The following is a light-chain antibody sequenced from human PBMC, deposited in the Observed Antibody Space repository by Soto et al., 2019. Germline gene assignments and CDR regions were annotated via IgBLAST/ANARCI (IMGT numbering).Light chain of an antibody. CDR1: SSDVGGYHY. Sequence: QSALTQPRSVSGSPGQSVTISCTGTSSDVGGYHYVSWYQQYPGTAPKLMIYDVTMRPSGVPDRFSGSKSGNTASLTISGLQAEDEADYYCCSYAGSYTFYVFGTGTKVTVL. V-gene: IGLV2-11*01. J-gene: IGLJ1*01. CDR2: DVT. CDR3: CSYAGSYTFYV.